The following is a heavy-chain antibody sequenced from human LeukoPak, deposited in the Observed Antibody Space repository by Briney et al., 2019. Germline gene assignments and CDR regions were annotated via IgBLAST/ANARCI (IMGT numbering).Heavy chain of an antibody. CDR1: GFTFSSYS. CDR2: ITSSSSTT. J-gene: IGHJ4*02. Sequence: GGSLRLSCAASGFTFSSYSMNWVRQAPGKGLEWVSYITSSSSTTYYADSVRGRFTISRDNAKNSLYLQMNSLRVEDTAVYYCATDPTYYDEDYWGQGTLVTVSS. CDR3: ATDPTYYDEDY. D-gene: IGHD3-22*01. V-gene: IGHV3-48*04.